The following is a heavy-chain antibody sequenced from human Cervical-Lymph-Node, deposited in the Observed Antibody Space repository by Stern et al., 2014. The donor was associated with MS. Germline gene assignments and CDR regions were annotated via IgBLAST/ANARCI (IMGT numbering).Heavy chain of an antibody. CDR1: GYSFTSYW. D-gene: IGHD2-2*01. CDR2: INSGESDT. CDR3: ARRHCSSRRCGWFDP. Sequence: VQLVQSGAEVKKPGESLKISCKGSGYSFTSYWIGWVRQMPGKGLEWMGIINSGESDTRYSPSFQGQVTISADKAISTAYLQWSSLKASDTAMYYCARRHCSSRRCGWFDPWGQGTLVTVSS. J-gene: IGHJ5*02. V-gene: IGHV5-51*01.